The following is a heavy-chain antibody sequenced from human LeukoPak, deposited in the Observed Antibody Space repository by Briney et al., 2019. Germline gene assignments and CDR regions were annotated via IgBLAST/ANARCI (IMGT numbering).Heavy chain of an antibody. CDR1: GFTFSSYE. Sequence: GGSLRLSCAASGFTFSSYEMNWVRQAPGKGLEWVSYINGGGSTMNYADSVKGRFTISRDNAKNSLYLQMNSLRAEDTAVYYCCGAFFGYWGQGTLVTVSS. D-gene: IGHD2-21*01. V-gene: IGHV3-48*03. J-gene: IGHJ4*02. CDR2: INGGGSTM. CDR3: CGAFFGY.